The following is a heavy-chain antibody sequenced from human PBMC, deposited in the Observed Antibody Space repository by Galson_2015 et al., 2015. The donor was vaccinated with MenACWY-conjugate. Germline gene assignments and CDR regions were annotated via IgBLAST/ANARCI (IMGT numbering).Heavy chain of an antibody. J-gene: IGHJ1*01. CDR2: ISSSGSYT. V-gene: IGHV3-11*06. D-gene: IGHD3-10*01. Sequence: WIAYISSSGSYTKYGDSVKGRFSISRDNVNNSLFLQMDSLKTEDTAVYYCVRSDHGDFAFFRHWGQGRWSPSPQ. CDR3: VRSDHGDFAFFRH.